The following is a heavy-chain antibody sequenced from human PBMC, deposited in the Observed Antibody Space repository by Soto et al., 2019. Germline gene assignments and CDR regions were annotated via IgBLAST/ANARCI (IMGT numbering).Heavy chain of an antibody. Sequence: EVQLVQSGAEVKKPGESLRISCKASGYSFTSYWIHWVRQMPGKGLEWMGRIHPSDSSTNYSPPFQGHVTMSADKSITTAYLQWVSLKASDSAMYFCATRGVYSGTYNGAFDIWGQGTVVTVPS. CDR1: GYSFTSYW. J-gene: IGHJ3*02. CDR2: IHPSDSST. V-gene: IGHV5-10-1*01. D-gene: IGHD1-26*01. CDR3: ATRGVYSGTYNGAFDI.